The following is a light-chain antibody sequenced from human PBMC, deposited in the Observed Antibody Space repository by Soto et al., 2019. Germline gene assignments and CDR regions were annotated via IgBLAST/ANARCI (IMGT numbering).Light chain of an antibody. Sequence: SYELTQPPSVSVAPGQTARITCGGNNIGGKSVHWYQQKPGQAPLLVVYDDSDRPSGIPDRFSGSNSGDTATLTIRRVEAGDEADYYCHVWDSSSDHYVFGTGTKVTVL. CDR1: NIGGKS. CDR2: DDS. J-gene: IGLJ1*01. V-gene: IGLV3-21*02. CDR3: HVWDSSSDHYV.